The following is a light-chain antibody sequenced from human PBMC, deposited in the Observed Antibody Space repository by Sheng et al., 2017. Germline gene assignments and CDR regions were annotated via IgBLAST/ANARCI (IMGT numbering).Light chain of an antibody. V-gene: IGKV1-39*01. Sequence: DIQMTQSPSSLSASIGDRVTIICRASQDIFTSLNWYQQQPGKAPRLLIYNTYSLQSGVPSRFSGRGSGTEFTLTISSLQAEDFATYYCQQSYGTPQITFGGGTRVEDQT. CDR2: NTY. CDR3: QQSYGTPQIT. CDR1: QDIFTS. J-gene: IGKJ4*01.